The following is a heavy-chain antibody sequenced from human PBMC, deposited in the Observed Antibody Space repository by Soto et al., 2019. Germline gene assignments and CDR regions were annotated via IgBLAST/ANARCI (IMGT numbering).Heavy chain of an antibody. V-gene: IGHV1-2*02. CDR1: GYTFTGYF. CDR2: INPNSGAT. J-gene: IGHJ5*02. D-gene: IGHD3-3*01. Sequence: ASVKVSCKASGYTFTGYFMHWVRQAPGQGLEWKGWINPNSGATKYAQKFQGRVTLSRDTSIRTAYMELSGLRSDDTAVYYCARGGGTILAPLPWGQGTLVTVSS. CDR3: ARGGGTILAPLP.